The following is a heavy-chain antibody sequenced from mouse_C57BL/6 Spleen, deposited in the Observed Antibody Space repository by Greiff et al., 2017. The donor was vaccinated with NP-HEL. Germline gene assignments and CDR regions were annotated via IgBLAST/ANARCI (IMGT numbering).Heavy chain of an antibody. CDR3: TRNEDYFDY. J-gene: IGHJ2*01. CDR1: GYTFTDYE. Sequence: VQLQQSGAELVRPGASVTLSCKASGYTFTDYEMHWVKQTPVHGLEWIGAIDPETGGTAYNQKFKGKAILTADKSSSTAYMELRSLTSEDSAVYYCTRNEDYFDYWGQGTTLTVSS. CDR2: IDPETGGT. V-gene: IGHV1-15*01.